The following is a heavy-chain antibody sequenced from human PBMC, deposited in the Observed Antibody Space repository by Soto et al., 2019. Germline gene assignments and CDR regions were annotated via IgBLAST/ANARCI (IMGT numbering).Heavy chain of an antibody. CDR2: IYYSGST. CDR1: GGSISSSSYY. V-gene: IGHV4-39*01. J-gene: IGHJ4*02. CDR3: ARRTVNIRTFYSGLKTHCFDY. D-gene: IGHD6-19*01. Sequence: SETLSLTCAVSGGSISSSSYYWGWIRQPPGKGLEWIGSIYYSGSTYYTPSLQSRVAISVDTSKNRFSLKLNSVTAADTAVYYCARRTVNIRTFYSGLKTHCFDYWGQGTLVT.